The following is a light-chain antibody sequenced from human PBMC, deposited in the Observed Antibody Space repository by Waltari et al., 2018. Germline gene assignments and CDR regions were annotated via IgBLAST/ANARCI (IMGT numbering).Light chain of an antibody. CDR3: QAWDSSTMI. Sequence: SYELTQPPSVSVSPGQTASITCPGNKLGDKYTCWYQQKPGQSPVLVIYQDTKRPSGIPERFSGSNSGNTAALTISGTQAMDEADYYWQAWDSSTMIFGGGTKLTAL. V-gene: IGLV3-1*01. CDR1: KLGDKY. CDR2: QDT. J-gene: IGLJ2*01.